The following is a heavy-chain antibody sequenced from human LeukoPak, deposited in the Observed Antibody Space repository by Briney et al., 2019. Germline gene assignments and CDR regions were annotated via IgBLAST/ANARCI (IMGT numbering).Heavy chain of an antibody. CDR3: AKDHRASWGIVVVITPFGY. CDR1: GFIFSTNY. J-gene: IGHJ4*02. D-gene: IGHD3-22*01. Sequence: GGSLRLSCAASGFIFSTNYMTWVRQAPGKGLEWVSEISGSGGSTYYADSVKGRFTISRDNSKNTLYLQMHSLRAEDTAVYYCAKDHRASWGIVVVITPFGYWGQGTLVTVSS. CDR2: ISGSGGST. V-gene: IGHV3-23*01.